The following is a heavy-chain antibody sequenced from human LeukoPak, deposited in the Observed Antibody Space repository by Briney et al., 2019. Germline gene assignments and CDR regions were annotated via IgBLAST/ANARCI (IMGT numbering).Heavy chain of an antibody. V-gene: IGHV3-23*01. CDR1: GFTFSSYA. CDR3: AKVAGAYSSSWYVDY. D-gene: IGHD6-13*01. Sequence: GGSLRLSCAASGFTFSSYAMSWVRQAPGKGLEWVSAISGSGGSTYYVDSVKGRFTISRDNSKNTLYLQMNSLRAEDTAVYYCAKVAGAYSSSWYVDYWGQGTLVTVSS. J-gene: IGHJ4*02. CDR2: ISGSGGST.